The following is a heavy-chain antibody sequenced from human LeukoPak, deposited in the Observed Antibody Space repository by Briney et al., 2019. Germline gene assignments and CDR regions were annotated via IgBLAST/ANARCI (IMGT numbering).Heavy chain of an antibody. CDR2: IYYSGST. Sequence: SETLSLTCTVSGGSISSYYWSSIRQPPGNGLECIGYIYYSGSTNYNPSLKSRVTTSVDTSKNQFSLKLSSVTAADTAVYYCASSFGEYFQHWGQGTLVTVSS. CDR1: GGSISSYY. D-gene: IGHD3-10*01. V-gene: IGHV4-59*01. J-gene: IGHJ1*01. CDR3: ASSFGEYFQH.